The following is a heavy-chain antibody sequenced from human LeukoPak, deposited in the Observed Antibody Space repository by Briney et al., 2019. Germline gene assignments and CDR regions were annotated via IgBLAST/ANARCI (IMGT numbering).Heavy chain of an antibody. CDR2: INPNSGGT. CDR3: ARVRPGWFYGMDV. Sequence: ASVKVSCKASGYTFTGYYMHWLRQAPGQGLEWMGWINPNSGGTNCAQKFQGRVTMTRDTSISTAYMELSRLRSDDTAVYYCARVRPGWFYGMDVWGQGTTVTVSS. CDR1: GYTFTGYY. D-gene: IGHD2-15*01. J-gene: IGHJ6*02. V-gene: IGHV1-2*02.